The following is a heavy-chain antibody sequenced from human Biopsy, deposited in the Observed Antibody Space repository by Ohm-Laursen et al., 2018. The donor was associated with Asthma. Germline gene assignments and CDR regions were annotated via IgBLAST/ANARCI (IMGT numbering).Heavy chain of an antibody. CDR1: GFTFGDYW. V-gene: IGHV3-7*01. CDR2: IKHDGSEK. Sequence: GSLRLSCTASGFTFGDYWMSWVRKVPGQGLEWVANIKHDGSEKNHVDSLKGRFTISRDNSKNTLYLQMNSLRAEDTAVYYCASQSSGPDFWSGYYYFDYWGQGTLVTVSS. D-gene: IGHD3-3*01. CDR3: ASQSSGPDFWSGYYYFDY. J-gene: IGHJ4*02.